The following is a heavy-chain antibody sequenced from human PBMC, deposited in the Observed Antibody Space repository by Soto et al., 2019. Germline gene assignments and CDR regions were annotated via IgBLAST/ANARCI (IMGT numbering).Heavy chain of an antibody. Sequence: VKVSCKASGGTFSSYAISWVRQAPGQGLEWMGGIIPIFGTANYAQKFQSRVTITADESTSTAYMELSSLRSEDTAVYYCARPTSDFWSGYDYYYYGMDVWGQGTTVTVSS. J-gene: IGHJ6*02. CDR3: ARPTSDFWSGYDYYYYGMDV. CDR1: GGTFSSYA. V-gene: IGHV1-69*13. D-gene: IGHD3-3*01. CDR2: IIPIFGTA.